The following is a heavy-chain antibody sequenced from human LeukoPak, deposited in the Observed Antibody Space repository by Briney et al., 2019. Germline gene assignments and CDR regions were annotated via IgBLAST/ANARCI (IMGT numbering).Heavy chain of an antibody. CDR1: GGSISSSSYY. CDR2: IYHSGST. D-gene: IGHD6-13*01. J-gene: IGHJ5*02. CDR3: ARESLFSSSWYVNWFDP. Sequence: SETPSLTCTVSGGSISSSSYYWGWIRQPPGKGLEWIGSIYHSGSTYYNPSLKSRVTISVDTSKNQFSLKLSSVTAADTAVYYCARESLFSSSWYVNWFDPWGQGTLVTVSS. V-gene: IGHV4-39*07.